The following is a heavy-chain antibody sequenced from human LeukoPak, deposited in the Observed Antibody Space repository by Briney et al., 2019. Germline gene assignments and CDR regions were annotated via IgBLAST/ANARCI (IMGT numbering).Heavy chain of an antibody. J-gene: IGHJ6*02. Sequence: GESLKISCKGYGYIFRNYWIGWVRQMPRKGLEWMGIIFPGDSDTKYSPSFQGQVTISADKSLSTAYLQWTSLRASDTAIYYCARHGLEGCSGGRCYTSFHYYGMDVWGQGTTVTVSS. V-gene: IGHV5-51*01. CDR2: IFPGDSDT. CDR3: ARHGLEGCSGGRCYTSFHYYGMDV. CDR1: GYIFRNYW. D-gene: IGHD2-15*01.